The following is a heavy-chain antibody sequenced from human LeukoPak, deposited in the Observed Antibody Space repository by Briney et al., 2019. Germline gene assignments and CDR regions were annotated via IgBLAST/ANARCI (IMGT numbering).Heavy chain of an antibody. J-gene: IGHJ3*02. V-gene: IGHV3-48*01. CDR1: GFTFGDYA. Sequence: GRSLSLSCTASGFTFGDYAMSWVRQAPGKGLEWVSYISSSSSTIYYADSVKGRFTISRDNAKNSLYLQMNSLRAEDTAVYYCARGGGYCSSTSCFAFDIWGQGTMVTVSS. CDR3: ARGGGYCSSTSCFAFDI. D-gene: IGHD2-2*01. CDR2: ISSSSSTI.